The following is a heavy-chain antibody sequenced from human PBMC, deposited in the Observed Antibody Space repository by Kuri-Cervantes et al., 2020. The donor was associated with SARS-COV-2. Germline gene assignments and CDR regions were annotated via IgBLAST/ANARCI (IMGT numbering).Heavy chain of an antibody. CDR1: GGSISSYY. D-gene: IGHD6-19*01. V-gene: IGHV4-4*07. CDR3: ARDPGIAVAGGFDY. CDR2: IYTSGST. J-gene: IGHJ4*02. Sequence: SETLSLTCTVSGGSISSYYWSWIRQPAGKGLEWIGRIYTSGSTNYNPSLKSRVTMSVDTSKNQFSLKLSSVAAADTAVYYCARDPGIAVAGGFDYWGQGTLVTVSS.